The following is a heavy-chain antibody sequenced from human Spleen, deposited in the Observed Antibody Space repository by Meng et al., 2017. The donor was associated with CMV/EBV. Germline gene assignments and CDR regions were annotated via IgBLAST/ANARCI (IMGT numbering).Heavy chain of an antibody. CDR1: GFTFSSYS. Sequence: LSCAASGFTFSSYSMNWVRQAPGKGLEWVSSISSSSSYIYYADSVKGRFTISRDNAKNSLYLQMNSLRAEDTAVYYCATTQVGAPDYWGQGTLVTVSS. D-gene: IGHD1-26*01. V-gene: IGHV3-21*03. CDR2: ISSSSSYI. CDR3: ATTQVGAPDY. J-gene: IGHJ4*02.